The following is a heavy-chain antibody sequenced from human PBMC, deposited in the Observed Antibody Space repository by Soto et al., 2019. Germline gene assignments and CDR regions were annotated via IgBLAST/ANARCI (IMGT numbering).Heavy chain of an antibody. CDR1: GFTFSDYY. J-gene: IGHJ6*02. V-gene: IGHV3-11*06. CDR3: AGGTLTKNYYYYGMDV. Sequence: PGGSLRLSCAASGFTFSDYYMSWIRQAPGKGLEWVSYISSSSSYTNYADSVKGRFTISRDNAKNSLYLQMNSLRAEDTAVYYCAGGTLTKNYYYYGMDVWGQVTTVTVSS. CDR2: ISSSSSYT.